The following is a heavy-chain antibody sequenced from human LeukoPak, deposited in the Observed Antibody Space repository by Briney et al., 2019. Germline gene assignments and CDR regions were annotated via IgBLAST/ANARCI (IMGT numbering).Heavy chain of an antibody. J-gene: IGHJ4*02. CDR2: ISASGVST. CDR3: AKDLGQSNSWYFFDY. Sequence: AVGALRVSCVASGFTSPTYGMSCGCEAPGKGLGWGSSISASGVSTYYADSVKGRFTVARDTSKNTLFLRMNSLRGEDTALYYCAKDLGQSNSWYFFDYWGRGVLVTVSS. V-gene: IGHV3-23*01. D-gene: IGHD4-23*01. CDR1: GFTSPTYG.